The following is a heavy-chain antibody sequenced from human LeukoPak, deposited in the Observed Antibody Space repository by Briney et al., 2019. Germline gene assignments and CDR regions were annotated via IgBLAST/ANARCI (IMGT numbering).Heavy chain of an antibody. CDR2: ISSSGSTI. Sequence: TGGSLRLSCAASGFTFSSYEMNWVRQAPGKGLEWVSYISSSGSTIYYADSVKGRFTISRDNAKNSLYLQMNSLRAEDTAVYYCARDQGTPSSSYCFFSFDYWGQGTLVTVSS. J-gene: IGHJ4*02. D-gene: IGHD5-18*01. CDR3: ARDQGTPSSSYCFFSFDY. CDR1: GFTFSSYE. V-gene: IGHV3-48*03.